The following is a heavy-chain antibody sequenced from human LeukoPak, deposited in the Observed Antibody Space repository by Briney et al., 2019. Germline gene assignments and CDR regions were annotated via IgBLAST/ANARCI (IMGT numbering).Heavy chain of an antibody. D-gene: IGHD4-17*01. CDR3: AKAPYGDNALDY. Sequence: PGGSLRLSCAASGFTFDDYAMHWVRQAPGKGLEWVSGISWNSGSIGYADSVKGRFTISRDNAKNSLYLQMNSLRAEDTALYYCAKAPYGDNALDYWGQGTLVTVSS. CDR1: GFTFDDYA. CDR2: ISWNSGSI. J-gene: IGHJ4*02. V-gene: IGHV3-9*01.